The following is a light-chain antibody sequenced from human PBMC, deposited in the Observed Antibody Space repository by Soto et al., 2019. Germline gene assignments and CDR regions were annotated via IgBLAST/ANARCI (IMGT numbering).Light chain of an antibody. J-gene: IGKJ1*01. CDR1: QSVSSK. CDR2: GAS. V-gene: IGKV3-15*01. Sequence: ETVMTQSPATLSVSPGEGAALSCRASQSVSSKVAWYQLRPGQAPRLLIYGASTRATGIPTRFSGSGSGTEFTLTIGSLQSEDSAVYYCQQYKDWPKTFGQGTKVEIK. CDR3: QQYKDWPKT.